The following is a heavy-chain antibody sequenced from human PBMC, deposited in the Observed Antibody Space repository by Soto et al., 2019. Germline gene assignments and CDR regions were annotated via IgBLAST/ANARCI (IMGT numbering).Heavy chain of an antibody. CDR2: IKEVGSAE. Sequence: GGSLRLSCAASGFTFSTYWMSWVRQAPGKWLEWVAHIKEVGSAENYVDSVKGRFTISRDNAKNSLYLQMKSLRAEDTDVYYYSIEVWRYYDCRVYRLAAIDLWGQRTQVNVSS. CDR3: SIEVWRYYDCRVYRLAAIDL. V-gene: IGHV3-7*03. J-gene: IGHJ4*02. CDR1: GFTFSTYW. D-gene: IGHD3-16*01.